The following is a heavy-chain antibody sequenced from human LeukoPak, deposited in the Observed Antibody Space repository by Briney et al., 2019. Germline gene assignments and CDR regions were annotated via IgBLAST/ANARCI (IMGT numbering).Heavy chain of an antibody. V-gene: IGHV3-23*01. CDR2: ISGSGGNT. J-gene: IGHJ4*01. CDR3: TKDGKGAPVAGTGYYDY. D-gene: IGHD6-19*01. CDR1: GFPSSSYA. Sequence: PGASLRLSGAASGFPSSSYAMSWVRQAPGKGLEWVSVISGSGGNTSYADSVKGRLTISRDNSTTPLYLQMNSLRAKDTAIYYRTKDGKGAPVAGTGYYDYTGHGTLVTASS.